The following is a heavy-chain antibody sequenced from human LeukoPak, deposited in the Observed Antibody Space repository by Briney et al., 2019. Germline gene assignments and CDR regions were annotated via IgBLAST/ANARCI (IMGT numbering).Heavy chain of an antibody. CDR3: ARTERLQSAAAGFDY. D-gene: IGHD6-13*01. Sequence: ASVKVSCKASEYTFTSYAMNWVRQAPGQGLEWMGWINTNTGNPTYAQGFTGRFVFSLDTSVSTAYLQISSLKAEDTAVYYCARTERLQSAAAGFDYWGQGTLVTVSS. J-gene: IGHJ4*02. CDR2: INTNTGNP. CDR1: EYTFTSYA. V-gene: IGHV7-4-1*02.